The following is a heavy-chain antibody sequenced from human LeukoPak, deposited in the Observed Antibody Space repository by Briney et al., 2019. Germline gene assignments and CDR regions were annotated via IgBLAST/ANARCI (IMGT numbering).Heavy chain of an antibody. CDR1: GFTFSDYY. J-gene: IGHJ3*01. D-gene: IGHD3-9*01. Sequence: GGSLRLSCAASGFTFSDYYMNWIRQAPGKGLEWVSYISSSGSTIYYTDSVKGRFTISRDNSQNTLYLQINNLRAEDTAVYYCARDPPVLRYFDWLPQRDAFDVWGQGTMVTVSS. V-gene: IGHV3-11*01. CDR3: ARDPPVLRYFDWLPQRDAFDV. CDR2: ISSSGSTI.